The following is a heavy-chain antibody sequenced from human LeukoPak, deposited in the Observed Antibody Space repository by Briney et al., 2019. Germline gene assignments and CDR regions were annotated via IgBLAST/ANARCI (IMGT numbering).Heavy chain of an antibody. D-gene: IGHD3-16*01. J-gene: IGHJ4*02. V-gene: IGHV1-69*04. CDR1: GGTFNSYS. CDR2: IFPILCIS. CDR3: ARVLGEAVSTGN. Sequence: SVKVSCKASGGTFNSYSMSWVRQAPGQGLEWMGKIFPILCISNYAQKFQGRVTITAATSTSTACMELSSLSSDDRAVYFCARVLGEAVSTGNCGQGTLVTVSS.